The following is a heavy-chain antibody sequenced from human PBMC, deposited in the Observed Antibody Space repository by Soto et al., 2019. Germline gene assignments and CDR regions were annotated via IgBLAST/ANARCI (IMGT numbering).Heavy chain of an antibody. V-gene: IGHV4-30-4*01. CDR3: ARDLWVEPELYYYGMDV. Sequence: QVQLQASGPGLVRPSQTLSLTCTVSGDSISSAAYYWSWISQTPGTGLEWLGPIFYTGTTYYNPSLKSRLTISVDTSKNHFSLRLTSVTAADTAVYYCARDLWVEPELYYYGMDVWGQGTTVTVSS. CDR1: GDSISSAAYY. D-gene: IGHD1-1*01. J-gene: IGHJ6*02. CDR2: IFYTGTT.